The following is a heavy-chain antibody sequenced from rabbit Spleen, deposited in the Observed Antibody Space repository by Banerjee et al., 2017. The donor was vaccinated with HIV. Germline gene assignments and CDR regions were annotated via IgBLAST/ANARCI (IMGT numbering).Heavy chain of an antibody. V-gene: IGHV1S45*01. CDR1: GFSLTDSFY. Sequence: QEQLEESGGGLVKPEGSLTLTCTASGFSLTDSFYMSWVRQAPGKGLEWIGCIYTGTGSATYASWAKGRFTISKTSSTTVTLQMTSLTVADTATYFCASDHGDSGDYVKGYHFNLWGPGTLVTVS. CDR3: ASDHGDSGDYVKGYHFNL. CDR2: IYTGTGSA. J-gene: IGHJ4*01. D-gene: IGHD2-1*01.